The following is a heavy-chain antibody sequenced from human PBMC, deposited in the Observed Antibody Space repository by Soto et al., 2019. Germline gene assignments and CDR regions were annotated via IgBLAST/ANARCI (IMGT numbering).Heavy chain of an antibody. CDR2: INADGSSI. Sequence: EVQLVESGGGLIQPGGSLRLSCAASGFTFSNSWMHWVRQAPGKGLVWLSHINADGSSIRYADSVRGRLTISRDNAKNKLFLQMSSLTAEDTAVYFCARDRLNNAYNTFFDYWGQGTLVTVSS. D-gene: IGHD1-1*01. J-gene: IGHJ4*02. CDR3: ARDRLNNAYNTFFDY. CDR1: GFTFSNSW. V-gene: IGHV3-74*01.